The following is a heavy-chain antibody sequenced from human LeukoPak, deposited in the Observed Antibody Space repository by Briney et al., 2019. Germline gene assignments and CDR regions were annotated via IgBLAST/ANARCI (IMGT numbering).Heavy chain of an antibody. CDR3: ARDSTGTTVWGRWGAFDI. Sequence: ASVKVSCKASGYTFTGYYMHWVRQAPGQGLEWMGWINPNSGGTNYAQKFQGRVTMTRDTSISTAYMELSRLRSDDTAVYYCARDSTGTTVWGRWGAFDIRGQGTMVTVSS. V-gene: IGHV1-2*02. CDR2: INPNSGGT. J-gene: IGHJ3*02. CDR1: GYTFTGYY. D-gene: IGHD1-1*01.